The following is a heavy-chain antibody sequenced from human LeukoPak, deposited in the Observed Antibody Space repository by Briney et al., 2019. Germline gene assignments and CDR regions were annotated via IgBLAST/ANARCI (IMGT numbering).Heavy chain of an antibody. V-gene: IGHV5-51*01. CDR3: ARRSYCYSTSCYGYWFDS. CDR2: INGGDSDT. CDR1: GYTFTNYW. J-gene: IGHJ5*01. D-gene: IGHD2-2*01. Sequence: GESLKISCKGSGYTFTNYWLGWVRQMPGKGPEWMGIINGGDSDTRYSPSLRGQVTFSVDKSITTAYLQWSSLKASDTAMYYCARRSYCYSTSCYGYWFDSWGQGTLVTVSS.